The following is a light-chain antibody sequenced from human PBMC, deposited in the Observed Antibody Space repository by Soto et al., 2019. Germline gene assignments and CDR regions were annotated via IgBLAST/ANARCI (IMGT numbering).Light chain of an antibody. CDR2: GAS. CDR3: QQYGSSGT. CDR1: QSVSSN. V-gene: IGKV3-20*01. J-gene: IGKJ1*01. Sequence: EIVMTQSPSTLSVSPGERATLSCRASQSVSSNLAWYQQKPGQAPRLLIYGASNRATGIPDRFSGSGSGTDFTLTISRLEPEDFAVYYCQQYGSSGTFGQGTKVAI.